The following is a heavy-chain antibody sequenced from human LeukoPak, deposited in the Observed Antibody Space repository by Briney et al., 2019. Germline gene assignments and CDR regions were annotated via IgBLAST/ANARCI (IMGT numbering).Heavy chain of an antibody. CDR3: ARGPNWGQLYDAFDI. CDR2: IYSGGST. D-gene: IGHD7-27*01. CDR1: GFTVSSNY. Sequence: GGSLRLSCAASGFTVSSNYMSWVRQAPEKGLEWVSVIYSGGSTYYADSVKGRFTISRDNSKNTLYLQMNSLRAEDTAVYYCARGPNWGQLYDAFDIWGQGTMVTVSS. V-gene: IGHV3-66*01. J-gene: IGHJ3*02.